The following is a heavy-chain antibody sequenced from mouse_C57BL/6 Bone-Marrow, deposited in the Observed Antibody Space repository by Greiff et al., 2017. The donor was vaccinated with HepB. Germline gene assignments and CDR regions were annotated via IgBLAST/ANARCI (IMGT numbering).Heavy chain of an antibody. Sequence: VQLQQSGAELVKPGASVKLSCTASGFNIKDYYMHWVKQRTEQGLEWIGRIDPEDGETKYAPKFQGKATITADTSSNTAYMQISRLTSEATAVYYCAFYCYGSREADWGQGALVTVSA. CDR3: AFYCYGSREAD. CDR2: IDPEDGET. V-gene: IGHV14-2*01. J-gene: IGHJ3*01. CDR1: GFNIKDYY. D-gene: IGHD1-1*01.